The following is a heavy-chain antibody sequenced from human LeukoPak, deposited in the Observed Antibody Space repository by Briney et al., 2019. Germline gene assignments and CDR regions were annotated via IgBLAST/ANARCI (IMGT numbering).Heavy chain of an antibody. D-gene: IGHD4-11*01. CDR3: ASFTNTNYGIYYFDY. Sequence: KPSETLSLTCTVSAGSISSGDYYWTWIRQHTGRGLEWIGHVSYSGNTDYNTSLKSRVTISLDPSKNQFSLKLSSVTAADTAVYYCASFTNTNYGIYYFDYWGQGTLVTVSS. V-gene: IGHV4-31*03. CDR2: VSYSGNT. CDR1: AGSISSGDYY. J-gene: IGHJ4*02.